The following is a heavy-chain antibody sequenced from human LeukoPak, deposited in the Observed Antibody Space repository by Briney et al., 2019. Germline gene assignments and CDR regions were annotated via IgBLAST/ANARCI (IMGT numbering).Heavy chain of an antibody. CDR2: ISSDGDST. Sequence: GGSLRLSCAASGFTFSTYAMHWVRQAPGKGLEYVSAISSDGDSTYYANSVKGRFTISRDNSRNTLNLQMSSLRAEDTAIYYCAKGKMTAYLTWFDPWGQGTLVTVSS. V-gene: IGHV3-64*01. CDR1: GFTFSTYA. D-gene: IGHD3-9*01. CDR3: AKGKMTAYLTWFDP. J-gene: IGHJ5*02.